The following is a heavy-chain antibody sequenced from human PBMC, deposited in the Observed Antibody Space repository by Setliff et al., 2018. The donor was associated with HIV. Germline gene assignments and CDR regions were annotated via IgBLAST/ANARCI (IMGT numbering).Heavy chain of an antibody. D-gene: IGHD5-18*01. CDR1: DVSISAYY. J-gene: IGHJ4*02. Sequence: SETLSLTCTVSDVSISAYYWSWIRQPPGKGLEWIGDIFYTGSTNYNPSLKSRVTISPGTSKNQFSLKLTSVTAADTAVYYCARLSDTAMASFDSWGQGILVTVSS. V-gene: IGHV4-59*08. CDR3: ARLSDTAMASFDS. CDR2: IFYTGST.